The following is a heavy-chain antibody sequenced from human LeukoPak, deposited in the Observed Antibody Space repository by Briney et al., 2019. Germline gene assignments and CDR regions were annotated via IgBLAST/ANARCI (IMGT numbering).Heavy chain of an antibody. D-gene: IGHD3-10*01. CDR2: IIPIFGTA. J-gene: IGHJ6*03. V-gene: IGHV1-69*05. CDR1: GGTFSSYA. CDR3: ARESMVRGVTNYYYYMDV. Sequence: SVKVSCKASGGTFSSYAISWVRQAPGQGLEWMGGIIPIFGTANYAQKFQGRVTITTDASTSTAYMELSSLRSEDTAVYYCARESMVRGVTNYYYYMDVWGKGTTVTVSS.